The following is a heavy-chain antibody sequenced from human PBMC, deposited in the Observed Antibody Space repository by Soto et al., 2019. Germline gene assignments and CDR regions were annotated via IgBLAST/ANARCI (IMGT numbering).Heavy chain of an antibody. Sequence: QVQLVQSGAEVKKPGSSVKVSCNTSGGTFNSFAISWVRQAPGQCLEWMGGVIPNFETTYYAQKFQGRLTIAADEPTATAYMELSSLRSEDTAVYYCARDQGLYVHTGMVIDYYGMDVWGQGTTVTVSS. J-gene: IGHJ6*02. V-gene: IGHV1-69*01. CDR3: ARDQGLYVHTGMVIDYYGMDV. CDR1: GGTFNSFA. CDR2: VIPNFETT. D-gene: IGHD5-18*01.